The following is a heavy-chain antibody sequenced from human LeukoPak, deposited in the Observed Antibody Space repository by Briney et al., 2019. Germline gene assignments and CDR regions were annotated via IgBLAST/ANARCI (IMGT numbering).Heavy chain of an antibody. D-gene: IGHD6-13*01. V-gene: IGHV3-21*01. J-gene: IGHJ6*03. CDR1: GFTFSSYS. CDR2: ISSSSSYI. CDR3: ARDSSSSWYYYYYMDV. Sequence: GGSLRLSCAASGFTFSSYSMNWVRQAPGKGLEWGSSISSSSSYIYYADSVQSRLTISRDNAKNSLYLPMNSLRAEDTAVYYCARDSSSSWYYYYYMDVWGKGTTVTVSS.